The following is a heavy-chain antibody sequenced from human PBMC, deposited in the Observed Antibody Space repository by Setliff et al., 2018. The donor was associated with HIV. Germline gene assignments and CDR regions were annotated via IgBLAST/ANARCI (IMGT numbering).Heavy chain of an antibody. V-gene: IGHV1-18*04. CDR2: ISAYNGNT. J-gene: IGHJ3*02. D-gene: IGHD3-3*01. Sequence: ASVKVSCKASGYTFTSDYIHWVRQAPGQGLEWMGWISAYNGNTNYAQKLQGRVTMTTDTSTSTAYMELRSLRSDDTAVYYCARDLANFWSGYYWGGAFDIWGQGTMVTVSS. CDR3: ARDLANFWSGYYWGGAFDI. CDR1: GYTFTSDY.